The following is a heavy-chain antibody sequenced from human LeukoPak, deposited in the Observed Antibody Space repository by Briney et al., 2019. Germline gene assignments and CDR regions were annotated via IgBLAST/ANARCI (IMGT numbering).Heavy chain of an antibody. CDR3: AKDGYGVLDY. V-gene: IGHV3-23*01. D-gene: IGHD4-17*01. Sequence: PGGSLRLSCAASGFTFSRYAMSWVRQAPGKGLEWVSDISGGGSSTHYADSVKGRFTISRENSQNTLYLQMNSLRAEDTAVYYCAKDGYGVLDYWGQGTLVTVSS. CDR2: ISGGGSST. J-gene: IGHJ4*02. CDR1: GFTFSRYA.